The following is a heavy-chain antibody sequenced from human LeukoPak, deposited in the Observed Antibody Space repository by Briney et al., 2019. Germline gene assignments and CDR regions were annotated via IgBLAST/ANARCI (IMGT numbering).Heavy chain of an antibody. J-gene: IGHJ3*02. D-gene: IGHD3-3*01. CDR2: IYHSGSA. CDR1: GGSITSTNW. CDR3: ARSFRGITIFGDAFDI. V-gene: IGHV4-4*02. Sequence: PSETLSLTCAVSGGSITSTNWWTWVRQAPGKGLEWIGEIYHSGSASCNPSLESRVTISVDTSKNQFSLKLSSVTAADTAVYYCARSFRGITIFGDAFDIWGQGTMVTVSS.